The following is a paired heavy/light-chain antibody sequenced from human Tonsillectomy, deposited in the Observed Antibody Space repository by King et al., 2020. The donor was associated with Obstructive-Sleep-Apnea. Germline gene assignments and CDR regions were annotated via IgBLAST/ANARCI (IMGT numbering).Heavy chain of an antibody. CDR3: ARGHYSGHDHGPLDY. V-gene: IGHV4-30-4*01. CDR2: ISDTGST. Sequence: QVHLQESGPGLVKTSQTLSLTCTVAGGSISSVDHYWTWVRQPPGKGLEWIGYISDTGSTSYSPSLESRFTISGDTSQNQFSLKVTSVTAADTAVYYCARGHYSGHDHGPLDYWGQGTLVTVSS. J-gene: IGHJ4*02. CDR1: GGSISSVDHY. D-gene: IGHD5-12*01.
Light chain of an antibody. CDR1: NIGSKS. CDR2: YNT. J-gene: IGLJ3*02. CDR3: HMWDSGADHGV. V-gene: IGLV3-21*01. Sequence: SNVLTQPPSVSEAPGKTARITCGGDNIGSKSVHWYQQKPGQAPVLFISYNTNRASGIPQRFSASKSGNTATLTISRVEAGDEADYYCHMWDSGADHGVFGGGTKLTVL.